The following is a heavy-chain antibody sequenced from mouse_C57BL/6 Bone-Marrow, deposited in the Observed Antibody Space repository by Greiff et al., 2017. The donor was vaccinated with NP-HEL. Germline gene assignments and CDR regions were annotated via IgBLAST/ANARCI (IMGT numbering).Heavy chain of an antibody. CDR2: ILPGSGST. CDR3: AYDGYSYWYFDV. V-gene: IGHV1-9*01. D-gene: IGHD2-3*01. CDR1: GYTFTGYW. Sequence: QVQLQQSGAELMKPGASVKLSCKATGYTFTGYWIEWVKQRPGHGLEWIGEILPGSGSTNYIEKFKGKATFTADTSSNTAYMQLSSLTTEDSAIYYCAYDGYSYWYFDVWGTGTTVTVSS. J-gene: IGHJ1*03.